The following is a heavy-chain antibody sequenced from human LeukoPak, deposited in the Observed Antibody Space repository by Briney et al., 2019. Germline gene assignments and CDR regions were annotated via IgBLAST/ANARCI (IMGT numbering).Heavy chain of an antibody. D-gene: IGHD2-2*01. CDR2: ISGSGGST. J-gene: IGHJ4*02. V-gene: IGHV3-23*01. CDR3: AKKGGRVIPAATPYYFDY. Sequence: GGSLGLSCAVSGFTFSSYAMNWVRQAPGKGLEWVSGISGSGGSTYYTDSVKGRFTISRDNSKNTLYLQMNSLRAEDTAVYYCAKKGGRVIPAATPYYFDYWGQGSLVTVSS. CDR1: GFTFSSYA.